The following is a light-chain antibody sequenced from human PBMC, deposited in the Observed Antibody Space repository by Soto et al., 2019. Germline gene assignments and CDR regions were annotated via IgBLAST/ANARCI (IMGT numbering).Light chain of an antibody. Sequence: IVLTQSPGTLSLSPGERATLSFRASQSVSSSYLAWYQQKPGQAPRLLIYGASSRATGIPDRFSGSGSGTEFTLTISSLQSEDFAVYYCKQYNNWWTCGQGNKGAIK. CDR3: KQYNNWWT. V-gene: IGKV3-20*01. CDR2: GAS. CDR1: QSVSSSY. J-gene: IGKJ1*01.